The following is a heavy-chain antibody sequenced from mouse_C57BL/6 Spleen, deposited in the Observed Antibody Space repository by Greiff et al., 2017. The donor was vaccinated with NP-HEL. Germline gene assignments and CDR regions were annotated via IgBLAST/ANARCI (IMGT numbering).Heavy chain of an antibody. V-gene: IGHV1-63*01. D-gene: IGHD5-5*01. CDR2: IYPGGGYT. Sequence: VQRVESGAELVRPGTSVKMSCKASGYTFTNYWIGWAKQRPGHGLEWIGDIYPGGGYTNYNEKFKGKATLTADKSSSTAYMQFSSLTSEDSAIYYCARGTTVQDYYAMDYWGQGTSVTVSS. CDR1: GYTFTNYW. CDR3: ARGTTVQDYYAMDY. J-gene: IGHJ4*01.